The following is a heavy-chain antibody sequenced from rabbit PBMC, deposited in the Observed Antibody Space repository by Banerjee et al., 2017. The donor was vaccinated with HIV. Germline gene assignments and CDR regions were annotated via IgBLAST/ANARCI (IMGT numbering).Heavy chain of an antibody. D-gene: IGHD7-1*01. Sequence: QEQLLESGGGLVQPEGSLTLTCTASGFSFSSSYYMCWVRQAPGKGLEWIACIYGGVSGTTYYASWAQGRFTISKTSSTTVTLQMTSLTAADTATYFCARGDYTGYTGYGWGFNLWGPGTLVTVS. CDR3: ARGDYTGYTGYGWGFNL. V-gene: IGHV1S45*01. CDR2: IYGGVSGTT. CDR1: GFSFSSSYY. J-gene: IGHJ4*01.